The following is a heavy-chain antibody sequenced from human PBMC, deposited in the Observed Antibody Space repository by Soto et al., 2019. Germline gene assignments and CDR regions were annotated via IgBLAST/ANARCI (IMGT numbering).Heavy chain of an antibody. D-gene: IGHD6-13*01. Sequence: EVQLLESGGGLVQPGGSLRLSCAASGFTFTSYAMNWVRRAPGKGLEWVSAISGTGYNTYYADSVKGRFTISRDNTKNTLYLQMNSLRAEDTAVYYCAKAGFSSSWSPTYFDYWGQGTLVTVSS. V-gene: IGHV3-23*01. CDR2: ISGTGYNT. CDR3: AKAGFSSSWSPTYFDY. CDR1: GFTFTSYA. J-gene: IGHJ4*02.